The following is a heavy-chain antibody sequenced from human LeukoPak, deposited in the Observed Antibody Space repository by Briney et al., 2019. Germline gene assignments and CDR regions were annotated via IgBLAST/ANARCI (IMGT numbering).Heavy chain of an antibody. Sequence: ASVKVSCKASGYTFTGYYMHWVRQAPGQGLEWMGWINPNSGGTNYAQKFQGRVTMTRGTSISTAYMELSRLRSDDTAVYYCARGMIAAARGWFDPWGQGTLVTVSS. CDR3: ARGMIAAARGWFDP. CDR2: INPNSGGT. J-gene: IGHJ5*02. CDR1: GYTFTGYY. V-gene: IGHV1-2*02. D-gene: IGHD6-13*01.